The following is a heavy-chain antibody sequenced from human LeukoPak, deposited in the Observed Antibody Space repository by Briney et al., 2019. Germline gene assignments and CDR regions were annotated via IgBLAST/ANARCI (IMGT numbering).Heavy chain of an antibody. J-gene: IGHJ4*02. V-gene: IGHV3-43*02. CDR3: AKDIGDSSGYYQPGIDY. Sequence: PGGSLRLSCAASGFTFDDYAMHWVRQAPGKGLEWVSFISGDGGSTYYADSVKGRFTISRDNSKNSLYLQMNSLRTEDTALYYCAKDIGDSSGYYQPGIDYWGQGTLVTVSS. D-gene: IGHD3-22*01. CDR1: GFTFDDYA. CDR2: ISGDGGST.